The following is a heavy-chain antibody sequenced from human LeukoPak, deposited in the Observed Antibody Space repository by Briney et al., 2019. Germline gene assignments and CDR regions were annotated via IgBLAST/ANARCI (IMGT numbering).Heavy chain of an antibody. V-gene: IGHV3-23*01. CDR1: GFTFSSYA. D-gene: IGHD6-19*01. CDR2: TSGSGGST. J-gene: IGHJ4*02. Sequence: QPGGSLRLSCAASGFTFSSYAMSWVRQAPGKGLEWVSATSGSGGSTYYADSVKGRFTISRDNSKNTLYLQMNSLRAEDTAVYYCAKDFLPYSSGLDYWGQGTLVTVSS. CDR3: AKDFLPYSSGLDY.